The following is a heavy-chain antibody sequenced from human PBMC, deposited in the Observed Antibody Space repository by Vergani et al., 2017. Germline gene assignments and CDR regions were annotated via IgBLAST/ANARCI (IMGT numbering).Heavy chain of an antibody. CDR3: VHCSSTSCYLDY. CDR1: GYTFTSYD. V-gene: IGHV1-8*01. CDR2: MNPNSGNT. Sequence: QVQLVQSGAEVKTPGASVTVSCKASGYTFTSYDINWVRQATGQGLEWMGWMNPNSGNTGYAQKFQGRVTMTRNTSISTAYMELSSLRSEDTAVYYCVHCSSTSCYLDYWGQGTLVTVSS. D-gene: IGHD2-2*01. J-gene: IGHJ4*02.